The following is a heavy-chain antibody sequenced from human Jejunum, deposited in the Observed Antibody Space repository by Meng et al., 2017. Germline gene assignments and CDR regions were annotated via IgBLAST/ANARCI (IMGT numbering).Heavy chain of an antibody. CDR3: ARRRDGYNYYFDY. CDR2: IYSSGST. Sequence: QLQLQEYGSGLVKPSQTLSPTCAVSGGSISRGGYSWSWIRRPPGKGLEWIGYIYSSGSTYYNPSLKSRVSISLDRSNNQFSLRVTSVTAADTAVYYCARRRDGYNYYFDYWGQGTLVTVSS. D-gene: IGHD5-24*01. J-gene: IGHJ4*02. CDR1: GGSISRGGYS. V-gene: IGHV4-30-2*01.